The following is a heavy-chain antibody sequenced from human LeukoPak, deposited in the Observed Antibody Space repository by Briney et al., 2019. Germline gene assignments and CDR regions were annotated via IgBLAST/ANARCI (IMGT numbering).Heavy chain of an antibody. CDR1: GGSISSGSYY. Sequence: PSETLSLTCTVSGGSISSGSYYWSWIRQPAGKGLEWVGRIYTSGSTYYNPSLKSRVTISVDTSKNQFSLKLSSVTAADTAVYYCARGAPYCGGDCYYPDYWGQGTLVTVSS. J-gene: IGHJ4*02. CDR3: ARGAPYCGGDCYYPDY. D-gene: IGHD2-21*01. CDR2: IYTSGST. V-gene: IGHV4-61*02.